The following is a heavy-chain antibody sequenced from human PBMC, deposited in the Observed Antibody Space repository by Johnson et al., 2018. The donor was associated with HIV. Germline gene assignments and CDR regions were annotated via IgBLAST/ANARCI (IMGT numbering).Heavy chain of an antibody. J-gene: IGHJ3*02. V-gene: IGHV3-7*01. CDR1: GFTVSSNY. CDR2: IKQDGSEK. D-gene: IGHD3-16*01. Sequence: VQLVESGGGLIQPGGSLRLSCAASGFTVSSNYRNCVRQATGKGLEWVANIKQDGSEKYYVDSVKGRFTISRDNAKNSLYLQMNSLRAEDTAVYYCARDPSRLRQSDIWGQGTMVTVSS. CDR3: ARDPSRLRQSDI.